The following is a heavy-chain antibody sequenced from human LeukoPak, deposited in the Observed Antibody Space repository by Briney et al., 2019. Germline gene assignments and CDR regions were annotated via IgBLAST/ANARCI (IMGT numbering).Heavy chain of an antibody. Sequence: GGSLRLSCAASGFTFSDYYMSWIRQAPGKGLEWISYISSSSNYKNYADSVQGRFTISRDNAKSSLYLQMNGLRAVDTAVYYCARHGPYDSTDYWTFQHWGQGTLVTVSS. J-gene: IGHJ1*01. V-gene: IGHV3-11*06. CDR1: GFTFSDYY. D-gene: IGHD3-22*01. CDR3: ARHGPYDSTDYWTFQH. CDR2: ISSSSNYK.